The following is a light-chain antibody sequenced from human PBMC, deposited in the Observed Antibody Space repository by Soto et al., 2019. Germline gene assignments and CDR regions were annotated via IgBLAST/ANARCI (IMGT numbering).Light chain of an antibody. CDR2: DVN. J-gene: IGLJ3*02. CDR3: CSYAGRCSWV. CDR1: SSDVGGYHY. V-gene: IGLV2-11*01. Sequence: QSALTQPRSVSGSPGQSVTISCTGTSSDVGGYHYVSWYHQHPGKAPKLMIYDVNKRPSGVPDRFSGSKSGNTASLTISGLQAEDEADYYCCSYAGRCSWVFGGGTKVTVL.